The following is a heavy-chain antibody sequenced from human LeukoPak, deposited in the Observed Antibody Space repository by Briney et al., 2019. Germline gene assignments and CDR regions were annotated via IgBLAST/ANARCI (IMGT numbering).Heavy chain of an antibody. CDR2: FHYSGTT. D-gene: IGHD7-27*01. J-gene: IGHJ4*02. Sequence: SETLCLTCTVSGGSISTYYWSWIRQPPGKGLEWIGYFHYSGTTNYNPSLKSRVTISVDTSKNQFSLKLSSVTAADTAVYYCARVDANWGVVDYWGQGTLVTVSS. CDR3: ARVDANWGVVDY. V-gene: IGHV4-59*01. CDR1: GGSISTYY.